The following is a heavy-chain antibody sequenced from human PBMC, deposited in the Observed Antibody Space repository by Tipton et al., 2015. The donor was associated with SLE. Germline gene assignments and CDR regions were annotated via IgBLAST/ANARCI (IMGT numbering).Heavy chain of an antibody. CDR1: GGSISTTGYY. V-gene: IGHV4-61*02. D-gene: IGHD6-13*01. CDR2: LYKSGSS. Sequence: TLSLTCTVSGGSISTTGYYWSWIRQPAGKGLEWIGRLYKSGSSNYNAALKSRVTMSVDTSKNQFSLKLSSVTAADTAVYYCARSRDSSSYYYYYMDVWGKGTTVTVSS. CDR3: ARSRDSSSYYYYYMDV. J-gene: IGHJ6*03.